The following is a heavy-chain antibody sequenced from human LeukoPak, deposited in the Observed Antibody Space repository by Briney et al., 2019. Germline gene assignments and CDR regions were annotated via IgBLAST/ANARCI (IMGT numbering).Heavy chain of an antibody. V-gene: IGHV1-69*04. J-gene: IGHJ4*02. CDR3: ARDVEYCSSTSCYYY. D-gene: IGHD2-2*01. Sequence: SVKVSCKASGGTFSNYAISWVRQAPGQGLEWMGRIIPILGIANYAQKFQGRVTITADKSTSTAYMELSSLRSEDTAVYYCARDVEYCSSTSCYYYWGQGTLVTVSS. CDR1: GGTFSNYA. CDR2: IIPILGIA.